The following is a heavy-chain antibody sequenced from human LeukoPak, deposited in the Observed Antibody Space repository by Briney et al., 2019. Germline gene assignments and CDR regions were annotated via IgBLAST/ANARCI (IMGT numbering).Heavy chain of an antibody. CDR3: AGASPDGFYDY. D-gene: IGHD3-22*01. CDR1: GFSFSSSA. J-gene: IGHJ4*02. CDR2: ITNNGGYT. V-gene: IGHV3-64*01. Sequence: GGSLRLSCAASGFSFSSSAMHWVRQAPGKGLEYVSAITNNGGYTYYANSVKGRFTISRANSKNTLHLKMGSLRTEDTAVYYCAGASPDGFYDYWGQGTLVTVSS.